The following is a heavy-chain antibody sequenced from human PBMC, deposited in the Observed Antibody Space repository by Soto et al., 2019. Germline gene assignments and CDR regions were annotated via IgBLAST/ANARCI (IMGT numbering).Heavy chain of an antibody. CDR2: ISYDGSNK. V-gene: IGHV3-30-3*01. Sequence: QVQLVESGGGVVQPGRSLRLSCAASGFTFSSYAMHWVRQAPGKGLEWVAVISYDGSNKYYAYSVKGRLTISRDNSKNALDLQMNSLRAEDTAVYYCAREESLYYYGMDVWGQGTTVTVSS. CDR1: GFTFSSYA. J-gene: IGHJ6*02. CDR3: AREESLYYYGMDV.